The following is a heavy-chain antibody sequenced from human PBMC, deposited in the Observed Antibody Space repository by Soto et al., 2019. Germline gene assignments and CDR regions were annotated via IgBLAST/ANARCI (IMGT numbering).Heavy chain of an antibody. J-gene: IGHJ6*02. Sequence: SGPTLVNPTQTLTLTCTFSGFSLSTSGVGVGWIRQPPGNALECLALIYWNDDKRYSPSLKSRLTITKDTSKNQVVLTMTNMDTVDKATYYCAHAASSGKYRPGLPDYYGMDVWGPGTTVTV. CDR3: AHAASSGKYRPGLPDYYGMDV. CDR1: GFSLSTSGVG. D-gene: IGHD3-10*01. V-gene: IGHV2-5*01. CDR2: IYWNDDK.